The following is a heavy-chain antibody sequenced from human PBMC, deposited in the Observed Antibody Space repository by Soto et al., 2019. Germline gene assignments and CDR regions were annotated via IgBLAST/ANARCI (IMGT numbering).Heavy chain of an antibody. CDR2: IFHRGNT. Sequence: SETLSLTCTVSGGSISDNYYWSWIRQPPGKGLEWIGHIFHRGNTNYNSSLKSRVTISVDMFKSQFSLKLSSVTAADTAVYYCARLVGGYLDYWGQGALVTGSS. D-gene: IGHD3-22*01. J-gene: IGHJ4*02. CDR3: ARLVGGYLDY. CDR1: GGSISDNYY. V-gene: IGHV4-59*01.